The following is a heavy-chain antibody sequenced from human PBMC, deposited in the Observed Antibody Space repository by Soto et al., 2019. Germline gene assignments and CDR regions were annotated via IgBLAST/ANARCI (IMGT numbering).Heavy chain of an antibody. D-gene: IGHD3-9*01. CDR2: INHSGST. J-gene: IGHJ4*02. CDR1: GGSFSGYY. CDR3: ARARLVRYLAWLSRYNFDY. Sequence: LSLTCAVYGGSFSGYYWSWIRQPPGKGLEWIGEINHSGSTNYNPSLKSRVTLSVDTSKNQFSLRLSSVTAGDTAVYYCARARLVRYLAWLSRYNFDYWGQGTLVTVSS. V-gene: IGHV4-34*01.